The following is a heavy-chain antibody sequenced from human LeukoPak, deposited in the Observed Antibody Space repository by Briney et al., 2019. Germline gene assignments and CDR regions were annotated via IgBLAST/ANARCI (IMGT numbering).Heavy chain of an antibody. CDR1: GGTFSSYA. D-gene: IGHD3-22*01. CDR3: ARARSPSSGYLLRDHNWFDP. V-gene: IGHV1-69*05. J-gene: IGHJ5*02. Sequence: SVKVSCKASGGTFSSYAISWVRQAPGQGLEWMGGIVPIFGTANYAQKFQGRVTITTDESTSTAYMELSSLRSEDTAVYNCARARSPSSGYLLRDHNWFDPWGQGTLVTVSS. CDR2: IVPIFGTA.